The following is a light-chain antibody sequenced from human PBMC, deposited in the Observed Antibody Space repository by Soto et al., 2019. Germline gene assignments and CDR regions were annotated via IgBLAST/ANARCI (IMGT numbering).Light chain of an antibody. J-gene: IGLJ1*01. CDR2: EVF. CDR3: CSYAGSYTYV. Sequence: QSVLTQPASVSGSPGQSITIFCTGTSXDVGSYNLVSWYQQHPGKAPKLMIYEVFKRPSGVFHRFSGSKSGNTASLTISGLQAEDEADYYCCSYAGSYTYVFGTGTKVTVL. CDR1: SXDVGSYNL. V-gene: IGLV2-23*02.